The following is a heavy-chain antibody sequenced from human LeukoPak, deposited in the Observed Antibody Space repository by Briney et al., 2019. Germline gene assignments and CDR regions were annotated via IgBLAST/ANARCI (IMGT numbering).Heavy chain of an antibody. CDR2: FDPEDGET. CDR3: ATGNLLRSIVATLNY. CDR1: GYTLTELS. V-gene: IGHV1-24*01. Sequence: ASVKVSCKVSGYTLTELSMHWVRQAPGKGLEWMGGFDPEDGETIYAQKFQGRVTMTEDTSTDTAYMELSSLRSEDTAVYYCATGNLLRSIVATLNYWGQGTLVTVSS. J-gene: IGHJ4*02. D-gene: IGHD5-12*01.